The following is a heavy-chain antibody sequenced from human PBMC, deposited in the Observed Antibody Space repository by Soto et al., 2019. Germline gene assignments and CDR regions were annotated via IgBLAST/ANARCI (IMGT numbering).Heavy chain of an antibody. CDR1: GYTFTDYY. CDR2: INPNSGGR. J-gene: IGHJ4*02. D-gene: IGHD1-1*01. Sequence: ASVKVSCKTSGYTFTDYYMHWVRHAPGQGLECMGWINPNSGGRISAQKFQGRVTMTRDTSISTAYLELSRLRSDDTAVYYCARGGTTSLDYWGQGTQVTVSS. V-gene: IGHV1-2*02. CDR3: ARGGTTSLDY.